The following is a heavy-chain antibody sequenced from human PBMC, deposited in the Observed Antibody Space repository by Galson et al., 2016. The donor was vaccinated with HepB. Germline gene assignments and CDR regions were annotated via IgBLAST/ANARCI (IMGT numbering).Heavy chain of an antibody. Sequence: SVKVSCKASGYTFTTYVVSWVRQAPGQGLEWMGWISAYSGDTNYAQKFQGRVSMTTDTSTTTAYMELRSLTSDDTAVYYCARDGSTAKSFDYWGQGTLVIVSS. CDR2: ISAYSGDT. V-gene: IGHV1-18*01. CDR3: ARDGSTAKSFDY. D-gene: IGHD6-13*01. CDR1: GYTFTTYV. J-gene: IGHJ4*02.